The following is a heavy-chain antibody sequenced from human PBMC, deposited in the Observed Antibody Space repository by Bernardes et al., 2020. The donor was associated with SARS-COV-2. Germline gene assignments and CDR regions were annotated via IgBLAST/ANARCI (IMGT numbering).Heavy chain of an antibody. Sequence: SVKVSCKASVYTFTDYFIDWVRQATGQRLQWMGWINPNTGGTNYVQKFQGRVTMTRDTSITTAYMELSWLGSDDTAIYYCARTRTTISTTGIPVDYWGQGTLVTVSS. J-gene: IGHJ4*02. CDR3: ARTRTTISTTGIPVDY. CDR1: VYTFTDYF. D-gene: IGHD2-21*02. V-gene: IGHV1-2*02. CDR2: INPNTGGT.